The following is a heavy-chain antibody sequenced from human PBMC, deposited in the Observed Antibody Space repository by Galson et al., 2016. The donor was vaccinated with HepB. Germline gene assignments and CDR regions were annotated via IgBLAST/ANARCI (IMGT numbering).Heavy chain of an antibody. J-gene: IGHJ6*02. V-gene: IGHV3-66*01. D-gene: IGHD3-3*01. Sequence: SLRLSCAASGFTVSGNYMSWVRQAPGKGLEWVSIIHSGGATYFANSVKGRFSISRDNSKNTLFLQMNSQRAEDTAVYYCAREVKIYDFWGIQVDYGMDVWGQGTTVTVSS. CDR1: GFTVSGNY. CDR2: IHSGGAT. CDR3: AREVKIYDFWGIQVDYGMDV.